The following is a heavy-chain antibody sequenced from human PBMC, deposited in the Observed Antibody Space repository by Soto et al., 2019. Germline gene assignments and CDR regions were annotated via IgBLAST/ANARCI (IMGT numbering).Heavy chain of an antibody. CDR1: GYTLTNYG. V-gene: IGHV1-18*01. Sequence: ASVNISCKACGYTLTNYGISLVRQAPGQGLEWMGWISAYNGNTNYAQKLQGRVTMTTDTSTSTAYMELRSLRSDDTAVYYCARDSTDSWFDPWGQGTLVTVSS. J-gene: IGHJ5*02. CDR2: ISAYNGNT. D-gene: IGHD4-17*01. CDR3: ARDSTDSWFDP.